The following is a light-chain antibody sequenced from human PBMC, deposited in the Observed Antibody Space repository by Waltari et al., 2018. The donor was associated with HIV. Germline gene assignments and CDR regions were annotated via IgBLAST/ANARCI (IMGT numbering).Light chain of an antibody. J-gene: IGLJ2*01. CDR2: INADGSH. Sequence: QLVLTQSPSASASLGASVKLTCTLSSGLSSYAIAWHQQRPEKGPRYLMKINADGSHAKGDGIPNRFSGSKSGAERYLTISSLQSEDEADYYCQTWGPGIVVFGGGTKLTVL. V-gene: IGLV4-69*01. CDR1: SGLSSYA. CDR3: QTWGPGIVV.